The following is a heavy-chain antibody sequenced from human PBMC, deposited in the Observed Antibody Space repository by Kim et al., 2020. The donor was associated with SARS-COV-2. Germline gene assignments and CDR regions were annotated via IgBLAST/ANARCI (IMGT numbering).Heavy chain of an antibody. CDR2: MNQDGSGK. CDR1: GFTFSGYW. Sequence: GGSLRLSCGASGFTFSGYWMTWYRQAPGRGLEWVANMNQDGSGKYYVDSVKGRFTISRDNAKNSLYLQMNSLRAEDTAVYYCARDDREATSDCWGQGTLVIVSS. CDR3: ARDDREATSDC. D-gene: IGHD5-12*01. V-gene: IGHV3-7*01. J-gene: IGHJ4*02.